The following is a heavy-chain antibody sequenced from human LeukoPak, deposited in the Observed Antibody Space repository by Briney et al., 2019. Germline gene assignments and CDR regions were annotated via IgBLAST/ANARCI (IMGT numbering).Heavy chain of an antibody. D-gene: IGHD6-19*01. CDR3: ASTYSSGWSANAFDI. CDR1: GYSISSGYY. V-gene: IGHV4-38-2*02. Sequence: SETLSLTCTVSGYSISSGYYWGWIRQPPGKGLEWIGSIYHSGSTYYNPSLKSRVTISVDTSKNQFSLKLSSVTAADTAVYYCASTYSSGWSANAFDIWGQGTMVTVSS. J-gene: IGHJ3*02. CDR2: IYHSGST.